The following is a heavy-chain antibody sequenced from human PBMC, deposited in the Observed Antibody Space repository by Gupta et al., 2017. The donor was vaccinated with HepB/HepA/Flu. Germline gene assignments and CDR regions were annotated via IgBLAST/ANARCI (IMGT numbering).Heavy chain of an antibody. CDR3: ARDSVAGAHHFDY. V-gene: IGHV3-21*01. CDR1: GFPFSNYS. D-gene: IGHD6-19*01. Sequence: EVQMMESGGGLVKPGGFLRLSCAAYGFPFSNYSMNWVRQAPGKGLEWVSSISSSGTNIYYADSLNGRFTISRDNAKNSRYLQMNRLRAEDTAVYYCARDSVAGAHHFDYWCQGTLVTVSS. J-gene: IGHJ4*02. CDR2: ISSSGTNI.